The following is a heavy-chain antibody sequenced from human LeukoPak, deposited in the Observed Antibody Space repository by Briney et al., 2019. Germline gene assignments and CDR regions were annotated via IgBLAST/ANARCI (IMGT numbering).Heavy chain of an antibody. J-gene: IGHJ5*02. CDR2: IYTSGST. CDR3: ARVVGYCSSTSCYTGWFDP. Sequence: SETLSLTCTVSGGSISSYYWSWIRQPPGKGLEWIGYIYTSGSTNYNPSLKSRVTISVDTSKNQFSLKLSSVTAADTAVYYCARVVGYCSSTSCYTGWFDPLGPGNPGHRLL. V-gene: IGHV4-4*09. D-gene: IGHD2-2*02. CDR1: GGSISSYY.